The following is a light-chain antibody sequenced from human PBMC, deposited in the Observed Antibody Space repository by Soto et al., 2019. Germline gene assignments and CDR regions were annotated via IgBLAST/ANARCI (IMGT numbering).Light chain of an antibody. V-gene: IGLV3-1*01. CDR1: KLGHKY. J-gene: IGLJ2*01. CDR2: QNN. CDR3: QAWDTSTAV. Sequence: SYELTQPPSVSVSPGQTASITCSGDKLGHKYACWYQQKPGQSPVLVIYQNNKRPSGIPERFSGSNSGNTATLTISGTQAIDEADYYCQAWDTSTAVFGGGTKLTVL.